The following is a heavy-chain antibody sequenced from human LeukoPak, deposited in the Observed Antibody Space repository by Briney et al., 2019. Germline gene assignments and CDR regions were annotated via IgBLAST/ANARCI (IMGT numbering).Heavy chain of an antibody. CDR1: GFTFSTYW. D-gene: IGHD2-15*01. J-gene: IGHJ4*02. CDR3: ARNVGWFRFDY. Sequence: GGSLRLSCAASGFTFSTYWMDWVRQAPGEGLEWVANIKEDGSEKYYEDSVKGRFTISRDNAKNSLYLQMNSLRAEDTAVYYCARNVGWFRFDYWGQGTLVTVSS. CDR2: IKEDGSEK. V-gene: IGHV3-7*03.